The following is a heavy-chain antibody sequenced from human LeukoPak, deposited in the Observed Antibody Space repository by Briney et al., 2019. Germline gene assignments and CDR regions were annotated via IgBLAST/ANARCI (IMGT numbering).Heavy chain of an antibody. CDR1: GFSFSSYW. Sequence: GVSERLSCAASGFSFSSYWMSWVRQASGKGLEWVATIKEDGSAKYYVDSVKGRFTISRDNAKNSLGLQMNSLRAEDTAVYYCAGDTLATWGQGTLVTVSS. J-gene: IGHJ5*02. CDR3: AGDTLAT. CDR2: IKEDGSAK. V-gene: IGHV3-7*01.